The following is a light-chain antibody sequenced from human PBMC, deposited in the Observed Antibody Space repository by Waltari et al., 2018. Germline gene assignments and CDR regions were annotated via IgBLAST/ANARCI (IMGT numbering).Light chain of an antibody. J-gene: IGLJ3*02. V-gene: IGLV2-11*01. Sequence: QSALTQPRSVSGSPGQSVTIPCAGTSNDVGNYNYVPWYQQHPGKAPKLMINDVNKRPSGVPDRFSGSKSGNTASLTISGLQTEDEADYYCCSYAGSYTWVFGGGTKLTVL. CDR2: DVN. CDR3: CSYAGSYTWV. CDR1: SNDVGNYNY.